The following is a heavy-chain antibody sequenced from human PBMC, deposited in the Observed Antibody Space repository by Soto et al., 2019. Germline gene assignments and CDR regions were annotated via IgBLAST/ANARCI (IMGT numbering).Heavy chain of an antibody. CDR1: GFTFSNAW. CDR2: IKSKTDGGTT. V-gene: IGHV3-15*01. Sequence: PGGSLRLSCAASGFTFSNAWMSCVRQAPGKGLEWVGRIKSKTDGGTTDYAAPVKCRVTISRDDSKNTLYLQMNSLRTEDTSVDYCTTDPNTPGYCSGGSCEYYSYYYYMDVWGKGTTVTVSS. CDR3: TTDPNTPGYCSGGSCEYYSYYYYMDV. D-gene: IGHD2-15*01. J-gene: IGHJ6*03.